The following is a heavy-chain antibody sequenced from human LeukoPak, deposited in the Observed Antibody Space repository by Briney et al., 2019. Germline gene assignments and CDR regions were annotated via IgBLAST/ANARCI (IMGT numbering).Heavy chain of an antibody. CDR1: GGSISSSSYY. CDR2: IYYSGST. CDR3: ARGEAAAGKVDP. V-gene: IGHV4-39*01. Sequence: SETLSLTCTVSGGSISSSSYYWGWIRQPPGKGLEWIGSIYYSGSTYYNPSLKSRVTISVDTSKNQFSLKLSSVTAADAAVYYCARGEAAAGKVDPWGQGTLVTVSS. J-gene: IGHJ5*02. D-gene: IGHD6-13*01.